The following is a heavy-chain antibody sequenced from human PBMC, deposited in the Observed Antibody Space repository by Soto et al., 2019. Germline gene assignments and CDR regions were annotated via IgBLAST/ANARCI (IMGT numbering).Heavy chain of an antibody. CDR3: ARDYGYGDPDGMDV. J-gene: IGHJ6*02. D-gene: IGHD4-17*01. CDR2: ISYDGSNK. V-gene: IGHV3-30-3*01. CDR1: GFTFSSYA. Sequence: QVQLVESGGGVVQPGRSLRLSCAASGFTFSSYAMHWVRQAPGKGLAWVAVISYDGSNKYYADSVKGRFTISRDNSKNTLYLQMNSLRAEDTAVYYCARDYGYGDPDGMDVWGQGTTVTVSS.